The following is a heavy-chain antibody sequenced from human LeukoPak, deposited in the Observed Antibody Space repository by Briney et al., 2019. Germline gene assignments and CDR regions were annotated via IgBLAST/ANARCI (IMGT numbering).Heavy chain of an antibody. J-gene: IGHJ4*02. CDR3: VREGVEGNYYGSGSPVDY. V-gene: IGHV3-30*04. Sequence: PGRSLRLSCAASGFTFSSYAMHWVRQAPGKGREWGAVISYDVSNKYYADSVKGRFTISRDNSKNTLYLQMNSLRAEDTAVYYCVREGVEGNYYGSGSPVDYWGQGNLVTVSS. CDR1: GFTFSSYA. D-gene: IGHD3-10*01. CDR2: ISYDVSNK.